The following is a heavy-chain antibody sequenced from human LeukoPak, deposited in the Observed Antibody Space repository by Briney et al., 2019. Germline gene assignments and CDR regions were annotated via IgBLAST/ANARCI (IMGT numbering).Heavy chain of an antibody. CDR2: ISYDGSNK. J-gene: IGHJ4*02. Sequence: SGGSLRLSCAASGFTFSSYGMHWVRQAPGKGVEWVAVISYDGSNKYYADSVKGRFTISRDNSKNTLYLQMNSLRAEDTAVYYCAKLHTAMVTVDYWGQGTLVTVSS. D-gene: IGHD5-18*01. V-gene: IGHV3-30*18. CDR1: GFTFSSYG. CDR3: AKLHTAMVTVDY.